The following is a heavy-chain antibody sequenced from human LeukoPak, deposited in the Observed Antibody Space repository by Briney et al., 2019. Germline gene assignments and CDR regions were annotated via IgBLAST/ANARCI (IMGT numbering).Heavy chain of an antibody. V-gene: IGHV3-48*02. Sequence: GGSLRLSCAASGFTFSSYSMNWVRQAPGEGLEWISYISSSSSTIYYADSVKGRFTISRDNAKNSLYLQMNSLRDEDTAVYYCATGVVAAAGNDYWGQGTLVTVSS. CDR1: GFTFSSYS. J-gene: IGHJ4*02. CDR2: ISSSSSTI. CDR3: ATGVVAAAGNDY. D-gene: IGHD6-13*01.